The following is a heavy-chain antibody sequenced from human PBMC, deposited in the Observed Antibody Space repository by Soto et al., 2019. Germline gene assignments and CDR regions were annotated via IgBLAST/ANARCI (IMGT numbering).Heavy chain of an antibody. D-gene: IGHD2-2*01. Sequence: GGSLRLSCAASGFTFSDYYMSWIRQAPGKGLEWVSYISSSSSYKNYADSVKGRFTISRDNAKNSLYLQMNSLRAEDTAVYYCARGVRDLVPAATTGFDPWGQGTLVTVSS. J-gene: IGHJ5*02. CDR2: ISSSSSYK. CDR1: GFTFSDYY. CDR3: ARGVRDLVPAATTGFDP. V-gene: IGHV3-11*06.